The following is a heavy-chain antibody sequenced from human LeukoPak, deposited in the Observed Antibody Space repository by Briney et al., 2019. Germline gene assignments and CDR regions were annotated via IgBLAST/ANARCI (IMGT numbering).Heavy chain of an antibody. CDR3: ARGRDYYGSGSYPDY. V-gene: IGHV4-30-4*01. Sequence: SQTLSLTCTVSGGSISSGDYYWSWIRQPPGKGLEWIGYIYYSGSTYYNPSLKSRVTISVDTSKNQFSLKLSSVTAADTAVHYCARGRDYYGSGSYPDYWGQGTLVTVSS. J-gene: IGHJ4*02. CDR1: GGSISSGDYY. D-gene: IGHD3-10*01. CDR2: IYYSGST.